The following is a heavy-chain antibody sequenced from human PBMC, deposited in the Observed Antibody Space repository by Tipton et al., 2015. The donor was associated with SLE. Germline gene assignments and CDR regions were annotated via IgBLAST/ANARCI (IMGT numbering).Heavy chain of an antibody. CDR2: IFHTGST. V-gene: IGHV4-4*02. D-gene: IGHD1-14*01. CDR3: ARDSAGITLDY. CDR1: GGSITSIHR. Sequence: TLSLTCSVSGGSITSIHRWSWVRQPPGKGLEWIGEIFHTGSTNYNPSLKGRVTMSVDKSNNQFSLTLSSVTAADTAVYYCARDSAGITLDYWGQGALVTVSS. J-gene: IGHJ4*02.